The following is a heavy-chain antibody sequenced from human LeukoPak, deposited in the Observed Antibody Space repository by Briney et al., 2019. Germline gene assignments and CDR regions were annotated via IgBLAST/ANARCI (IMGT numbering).Heavy chain of an antibody. CDR3: ARDPNGDYIGAFEF. V-gene: IGHV3-23*01. D-gene: IGHD4-17*01. CDR2: ITSGGAP. J-gene: IGHJ3*01. CDR1: GFTLSNYV. Sequence: PGGSLRLSCAASGFTLSNYVVMWVRQAPGQGLESVSAITSGGAPRYADSVKGRFTISRDNSKNTLYLQMNSLRAEDTAQYFCARDPNGDYIGAFEFWGRGTVVTVSS.